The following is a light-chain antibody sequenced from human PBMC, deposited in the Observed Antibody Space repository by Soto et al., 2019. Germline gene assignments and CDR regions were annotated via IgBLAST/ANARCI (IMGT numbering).Light chain of an antibody. J-gene: IGKJ4*01. CDR3: QQRGNWPLT. V-gene: IGKV3-11*01. CDR1: QSVSNNY. Sequence: EIVLSQSPATLSLSPGERATLSCRASQSVSNNYLAWYQQKPGQAPRLLIFDASNRATGIPARFSGSGSGTDFTLTVSSLEPEDFAVYYCQQRGNWPLTFGAGTKVDIK. CDR2: DAS.